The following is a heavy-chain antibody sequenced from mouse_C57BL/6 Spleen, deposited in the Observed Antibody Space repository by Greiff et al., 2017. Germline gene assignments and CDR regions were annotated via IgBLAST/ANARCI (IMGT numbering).Heavy chain of an antibody. V-gene: IGHV1-61*01. CDR2: IYPSDSET. CDR1: GYTFTSYW. Sequence: VQLQQPGAELVRPGSSVKLSCKASGYTFTSYWMDWVKQRPGQGLEWIGNIYPSDSETNYNQKFKDKATVTVNKSSSTAYMQLSSLTSEDAAVYCCAREGQLGRFAYWGQGTLVTVSA. D-gene: IGHD4-1*02. J-gene: IGHJ3*01. CDR3: AREGQLGRFAY.